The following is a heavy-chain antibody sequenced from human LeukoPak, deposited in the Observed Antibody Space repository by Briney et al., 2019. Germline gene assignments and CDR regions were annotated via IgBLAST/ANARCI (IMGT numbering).Heavy chain of an antibody. CDR1: GFTFRSYG. V-gene: IGHV3-33*01. J-gene: IGHJ4*02. CDR3: ARVPRGGDCYWVDY. Sequence: GRSLRLSCAASGFTFRSYGMHWVRQAPGKGLEWVAVIWYDGSNKYYADSVKGRFTISRDNSKNTLYLQMNSLRAEDTAVYYCARVPRGGDCYWVDYWGQGTLVTVSS. D-gene: IGHD2-21*02. CDR2: IWYDGSNK.